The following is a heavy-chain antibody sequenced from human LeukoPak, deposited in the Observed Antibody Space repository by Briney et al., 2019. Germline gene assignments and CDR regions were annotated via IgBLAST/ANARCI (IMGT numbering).Heavy chain of an antibody. J-gene: IGHJ4*02. V-gene: IGHV4-61*02. CDR3: ARVKDEFMVTGPFDF. CDR1: GGSISSGSYY. D-gene: IGHD2-21*02. CDR2: IYTSGST. Sequence: SETLSLTCTVSGGSISSGSYYWSWIRQTAGKGVEWIGRIYTSGSTNKNPSLKSRVTISVDTSKNQFSLRVSSVTAADTAVYYCARVKDEFMVTGPFDFWGQGTLVTVSS.